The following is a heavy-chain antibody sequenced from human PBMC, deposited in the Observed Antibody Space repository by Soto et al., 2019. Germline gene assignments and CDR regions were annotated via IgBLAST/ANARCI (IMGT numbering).Heavy chain of an antibody. V-gene: IGHV1-69*13. CDR2: IIPIFGTA. CDR3: ARDIGYSYGYTDYYGMDV. CDR1: GGTFSSYA. D-gene: IGHD5-18*01. J-gene: IGHJ6*02. Sequence: SVKVSCKASGGTFSSYASRWVRQAPGQGLEWMGGIIPIFGTANYAQKFQGRVTITADESTSTAYMELSSLRSEDTAVYYCARDIGYSYGYTDYYGMDVWGQGTTVTVSS.